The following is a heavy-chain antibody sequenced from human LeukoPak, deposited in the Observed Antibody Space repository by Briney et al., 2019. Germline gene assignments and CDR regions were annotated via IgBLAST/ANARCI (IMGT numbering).Heavy chain of an antibody. CDR2: IYYSGST. D-gene: IGHD2-2*01. V-gene: IGHV4-59*07. J-gene: IGHJ5*02. CDR1: GGSISRYY. CDR3: AVLVVPAARRSFDP. Sequence: SDTLSLICTVSGGSISRYYWSWIRQPPGRGREWIGYIYYSGSTNYNPPLKSRATIPVDTPKNQFSLKLSSVTAADAAVYYCAVLVVPAARRSFDPWGQGTLVTVSS.